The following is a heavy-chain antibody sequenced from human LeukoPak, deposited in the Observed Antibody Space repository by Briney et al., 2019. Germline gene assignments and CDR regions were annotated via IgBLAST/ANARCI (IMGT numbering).Heavy chain of an antibody. V-gene: IGHV3-64D*06. CDR1: GFTFSSYG. Sequence: QPGGSLRLSCSASGFTFSSYGLYWVRQAPGKGLEYVSGISSNGGSTYYADSVKGRFTISRDNSKNTLYLQMSSLRAEDTAVYYCVLSTTMVTYFDYWGQGTLVTVSS. CDR2: ISSNGGST. D-gene: IGHD5-18*01. J-gene: IGHJ4*02. CDR3: VLSTTMVTYFDY.